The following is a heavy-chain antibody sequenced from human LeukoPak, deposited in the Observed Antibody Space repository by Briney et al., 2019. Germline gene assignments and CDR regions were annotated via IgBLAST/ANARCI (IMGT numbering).Heavy chain of an antibody. CDR1: GFTFSRYW. CDR3: ARGPLWLDH. D-gene: IGHD1-14*01. Sequence: GGSLRLSCAASGFTFSRYWMNWVRQAPGKGLEWVANIKQDGSEKYYVDSVKGRFTISRDNAKNSLYLQMNSLRAEDTAVYYCARGPLWLDHWGQGTLVTVSS. CDR2: IKQDGSEK. V-gene: IGHV3-7*05. J-gene: IGHJ5*02.